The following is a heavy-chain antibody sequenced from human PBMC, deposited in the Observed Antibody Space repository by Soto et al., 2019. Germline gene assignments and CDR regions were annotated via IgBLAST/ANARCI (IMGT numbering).Heavy chain of an antibody. V-gene: IGHV1-69*06. D-gene: IGHD3-9*01. CDR3: AVTVTGSRSPLAH. J-gene: IGHJ4*02. Sequence: SVKVSCKASGGTFSSNAISWVRQAPGQGLEWMGGIIPIYASPDYAQNFQGRVTVTADKATSTAYLELSRLKFADSAIYYCAVTVTGSRSPLAHWGQGTLVTVSS. CDR2: IIPIYASP. CDR1: GGTFSSNA.